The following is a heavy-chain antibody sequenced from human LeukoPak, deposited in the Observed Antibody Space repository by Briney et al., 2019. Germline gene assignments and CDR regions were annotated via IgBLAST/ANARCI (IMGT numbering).Heavy chain of an antibody. CDR2: MNPNSGNT. D-gene: IGHD3-3*01. Sequence: ASVKVSCKASGYTFTSYDINWVRQATGQGLEWMGWMNPNSGNTGYAQKFQGRVTITRNTSISTAYMELSSLRSEDTAVYYCARGTVITIFGVVITYYFDYWGQGTLVTVSS. CDR1: GYTFTSYD. J-gene: IGHJ4*02. CDR3: ARGTVITIFGVVITYYFDY. V-gene: IGHV1-8*03.